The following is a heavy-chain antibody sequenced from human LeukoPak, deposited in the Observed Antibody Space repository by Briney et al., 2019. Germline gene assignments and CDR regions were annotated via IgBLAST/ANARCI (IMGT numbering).Heavy chain of an antibody. CDR2: ISYDGSNK. Sequence: PGGSLRLSCAASGFTFSSYGMHWVRQAPGKGLEWVAVISYDGSNKYYADSVKGRFTISRDNSKNTLYLQMNSLRAEDTAVYYCARQYTVVTRAAFDIWGQGTMVTVSS. D-gene: IGHD4-23*01. J-gene: IGHJ3*02. CDR1: GFTFSSYG. V-gene: IGHV3-30*03. CDR3: ARQYTVVTRAAFDI.